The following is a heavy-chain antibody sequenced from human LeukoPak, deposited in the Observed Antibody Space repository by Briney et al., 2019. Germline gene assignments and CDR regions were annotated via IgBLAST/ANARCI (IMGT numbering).Heavy chain of an antibody. Sequence: PGGSLRLSCAASGFTFSAYAMSWIRQAPGKGLEWVSGISGSGGSTYYADSVKGRFTISRDNSKNTLYLQMNSLRAEDTAVYYCAKRNDFWSGYFDYWGQGTLVTVSS. CDR3: AKRNDFWSGYFDY. V-gene: IGHV3-23*01. D-gene: IGHD3-3*01. CDR1: GFTFSAYA. CDR2: ISGSGGST. J-gene: IGHJ4*02.